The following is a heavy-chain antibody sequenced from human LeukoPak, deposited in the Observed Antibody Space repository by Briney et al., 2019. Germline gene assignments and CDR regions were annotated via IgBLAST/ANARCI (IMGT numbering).Heavy chain of an antibody. V-gene: IGHV4-59*08. CDR2: IHNSGRT. Sequence: KPSETLSLTCSVSGGSVSSYYWSWIRQSPGMGLEWIGYIHNSGRTNYNPSLKSRVTGFVDTSKNQVSLRLSSVTAADTAVYYCARHGTISSESYFDYWGQGALVTVSS. D-gene: IGHD1-14*01. CDR1: GGSVSSYY. J-gene: IGHJ4*02. CDR3: ARHGTISSESYFDY.